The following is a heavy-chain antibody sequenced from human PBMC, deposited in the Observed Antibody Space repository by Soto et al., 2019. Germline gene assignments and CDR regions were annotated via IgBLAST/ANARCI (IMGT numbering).Heavy chain of an antibody. CDR2: INPSGGST. Sequence: GASVKVSCKASGYTFTSYYMHWVRQAPGQGLEWMGIINPSGGSTSYAQKFQGRVTMTRDTSTSTVYMELSSLRSEDTAVYYCAREVVRGVISYYFDYWGQGTLVTVSS. D-gene: IGHD3-10*01. CDR3: AREVVRGVISYYFDY. J-gene: IGHJ4*02. CDR1: GYTFTSYY. V-gene: IGHV1-46*01.